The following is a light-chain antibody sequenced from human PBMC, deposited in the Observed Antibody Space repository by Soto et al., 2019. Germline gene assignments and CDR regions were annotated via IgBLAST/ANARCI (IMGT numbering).Light chain of an antibody. V-gene: IGKV3-11*01. CDR1: QSVSSY. J-gene: IGKJ5*01. CDR3: QQRSNWPIT. Sequence: RPTLSCRASQSVSSYLAWYQQKPGQAPRLLIYDASNRATGIPARFSGSGSGTDFTLTISCLEPEDFAVYYCQQRSNWPITFCQGTRLEIK. CDR2: DAS.